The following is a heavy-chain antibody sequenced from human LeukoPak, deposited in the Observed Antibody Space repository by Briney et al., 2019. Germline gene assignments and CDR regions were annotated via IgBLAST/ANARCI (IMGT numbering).Heavy chain of an antibody. V-gene: IGHV3-30*02. J-gene: IGHJ4*02. D-gene: IGHD3-22*01. CDR2: VRYDGGNE. CDR1: GFTLSSYA. CDR3: AKDGDDCIDS. Sequence: GGSLRLSCVASGFTLSSYAMSWVRQAPGKGLEWVAFVRYDGGNEYYGDSVRGRFTISRDNFRNTLSLYMASLTPEDTAVYYCAKDGDDCIDSWGQGTLVTVSS.